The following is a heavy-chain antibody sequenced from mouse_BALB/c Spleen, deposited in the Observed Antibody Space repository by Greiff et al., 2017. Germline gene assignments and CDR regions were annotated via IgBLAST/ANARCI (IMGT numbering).Heavy chain of an antibody. Sequence: EVNVVESGGGLVQPGGSLKLSCAASGFTFSSYGMSWVRQTPDKRLELVATINSNGGSTYYPDSVKGRFTISRDNAKNTLYLQMSSLKSEDTAMYYCARGGGSSYWYFDVWGAGTTVTVSS. D-gene: IGHD1-1*01. CDR3: ARGGGSSYWYFDV. J-gene: IGHJ1*01. V-gene: IGHV5-6-3*01. CDR1: GFTFSSYG. CDR2: INSNGGST.